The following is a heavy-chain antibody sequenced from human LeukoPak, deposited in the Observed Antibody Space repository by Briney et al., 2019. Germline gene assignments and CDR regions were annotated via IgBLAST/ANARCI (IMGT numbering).Heavy chain of an antibody. CDR1: GGTFRSYA. CDR3: ARGGFWSGVRGYYHYMDF. CDR2: IIPIFGSP. V-gene: IGHV1-69*05. J-gene: IGHJ6*03. D-gene: IGHD3-3*01. Sequence: ASVKVSCKASGGTFRSYAFNWVRQAPGQGLEWMGGIIPIFGSPNYAQKFQGRVTITTDESTSTGYMELNSLRSEDTAVYYCARGGFWSGVRGYYHYMDFWGKGTTVTVSS.